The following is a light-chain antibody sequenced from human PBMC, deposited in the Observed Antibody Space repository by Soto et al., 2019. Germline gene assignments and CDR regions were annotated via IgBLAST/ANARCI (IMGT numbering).Light chain of an antibody. CDR3: CSYAGSSTYV. V-gene: IGLV2-23*02. Sequence: VLTQPASVSGSTGQSITISCTRTTSDVGSYDLVSWYQQHPGKAPKLIIYDVTKRPSGVSNRFSGSKSGNTASLTTSGLQAEDEADYYCCSYAGSSTYVFGSGTKVTVL. CDR1: TSDVGSYDL. J-gene: IGLJ1*01. CDR2: DVT.